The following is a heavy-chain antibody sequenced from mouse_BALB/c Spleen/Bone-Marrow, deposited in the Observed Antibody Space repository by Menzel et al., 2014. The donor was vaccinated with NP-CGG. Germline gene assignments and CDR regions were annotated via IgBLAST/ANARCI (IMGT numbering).Heavy chain of an antibody. Sequence: VQLQQSGAELAKPRASVKMSCKASGYAFTNYWMHWVKRRPGQGLEWIGYTDPSTGYTEYNQKFKDKATLTADKSSSTAYMQLSSLTSEDSAVYYCARGGIYDGYSYWGQGTLVTVPA. CDR2: TDPSTGYT. D-gene: IGHD2-3*01. V-gene: IGHV1-7*01. J-gene: IGHJ3*01. CDR1: GYAFTNYW. CDR3: ARGGIYDGYSY.